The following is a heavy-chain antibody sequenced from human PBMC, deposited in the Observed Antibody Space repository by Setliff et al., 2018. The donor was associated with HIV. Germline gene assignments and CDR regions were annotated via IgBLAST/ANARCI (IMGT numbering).Heavy chain of an antibody. V-gene: IGHV4-34*01. CDR1: SGSFSGYY. CDR3: GGSYFYDSSGFYSNNWFDP. Sequence: SETLSLTCAVYSGSFSGYYWSWTRQPPGKGLEWIGEINHSGSAKYNPSLKSRVTISVDTSKNQFSLKLTSVTAADTAVYYCGGSYFYDSSGFYSNNWFDPWGQGTLVTVSS. CDR2: INHSGSA. J-gene: IGHJ5*02. D-gene: IGHD3-22*01.